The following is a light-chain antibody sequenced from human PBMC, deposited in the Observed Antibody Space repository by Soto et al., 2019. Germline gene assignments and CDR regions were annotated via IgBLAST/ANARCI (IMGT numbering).Light chain of an antibody. CDR2: DAS. CDR1: QSISSW. V-gene: IGKV1-39*01. CDR3: QQSYSTPRT. J-gene: IGKJ1*01. Sequence: EIQMTQSPSTLSASVGDRVTITCRASQSISSWLAWYQQKPGKAPKLLIYDASSLESGVPSRFSGSGSGTDFTLTISSLQPEDFATYYCQQSYSTPRTFGQGTKVDIK.